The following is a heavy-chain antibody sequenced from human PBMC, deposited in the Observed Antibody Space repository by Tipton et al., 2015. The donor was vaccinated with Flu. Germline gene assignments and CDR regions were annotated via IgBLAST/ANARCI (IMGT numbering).Heavy chain of an antibody. V-gene: IGHV4-4*07. J-gene: IGHJ5*01. CDR1: GGSISTYH. CDR2: ISPSGST. CDR3: ARDRGGYDSYGNGPPGWFDS. D-gene: IGHD5-18*01. Sequence: TLSLTCSVSGGSISTYHWSWIRQSAGKGFEWMGRISPSGSTKFNSSLKSRVTMSVDASKNQFSLRLNSVNGADTGVYYCARDRGGYDSYGNGPPGWFDSWGQGTQVTVSS.